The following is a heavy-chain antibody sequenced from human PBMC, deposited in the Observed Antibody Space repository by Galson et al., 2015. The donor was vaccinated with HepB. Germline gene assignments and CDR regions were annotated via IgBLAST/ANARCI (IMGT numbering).Heavy chain of an antibody. CDR2: IYDGGSI. J-gene: IGHJ5*01. V-gene: IGHV3-66*02. Sequence: SLRLSCAASGFTVGASYMSWVRQAPGKGLEWVSVIYDGGSIYYADFAKGRFSISRDNSKNTLYLQMSGLRAEDTAVYYCARAGHYGGKGNWFDFWGQGTLVTVS. CDR1: GFTVGASY. CDR3: ARAGHYGGKGNWFDF. D-gene: IGHD4-23*01.